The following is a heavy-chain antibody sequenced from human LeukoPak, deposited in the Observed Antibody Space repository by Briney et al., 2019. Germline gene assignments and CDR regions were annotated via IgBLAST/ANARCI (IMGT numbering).Heavy chain of an antibody. CDR1: GFIFSRYS. CDR3: ARDAVTQPRSDISGYHPPSHFDY. Sequence: GGSLRLSCAASGFIFSRYSINWVRQATGEGLEWVLSISSTSSYIYYADSVKGRFTISRHNDNNSLSLQMSSLRAEDTAVYYCARDAVTQPRSDISGYHPPSHFDYWGQGTLVTVSS. V-gene: IGHV3-21*01. CDR2: ISSTSSYI. J-gene: IGHJ4*02. D-gene: IGHD3-22*01.